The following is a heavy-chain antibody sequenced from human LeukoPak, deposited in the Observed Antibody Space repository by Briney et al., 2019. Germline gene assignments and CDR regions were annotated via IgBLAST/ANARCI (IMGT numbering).Heavy chain of an antibody. D-gene: IGHD2-15*01. Sequence: PSETLSLTCTVSGYSISSGYYWGWIRQPPGKGLEWIGSIYHSGSTYYNPSLKSRVTISVDTSKNQFSLKLSSVTAADTAVYYCARDQYGSYCSGGSCYSFYYMDVWGKGTTVTVSS. CDR3: ARDQYGSYCSGGSCYSFYYMDV. J-gene: IGHJ6*03. CDR1: GYSISSGYY. CDR2: IYHSGST. V-gene: IGHV4-38-2*02.